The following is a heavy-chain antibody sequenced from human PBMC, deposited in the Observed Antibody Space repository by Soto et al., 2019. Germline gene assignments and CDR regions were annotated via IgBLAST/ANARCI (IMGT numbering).Heavy chain of an antibody. J-gene: IGHJ4*02. Sequence: PGGSLRLSCAASGFTFSTYAMAWVRQAPGKGLEWVSGNSGSGGSTNHAESVKGRFIISRDNSKTIVFLQMNSLRPEDTAVYYCACLAWFGDPVPPFDCWGQGTVVTVSS. CDR2: NSGSGGST. CDR1: GFTFSTYA. V-gene: IGHV3-23*01. D-gene: IGHD3-10*01. CDR3: ACLAWFGDPVPPFDC.